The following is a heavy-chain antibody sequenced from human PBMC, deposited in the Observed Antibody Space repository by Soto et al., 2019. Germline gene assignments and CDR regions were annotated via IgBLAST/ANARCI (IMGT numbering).Heavy chain of an antibody. J-gene: IGHJ3*02. D-gene: IGHD3-16*02. CDR1: GYTFTSYA. Sequence: GASVMVSCKASGYTFTSYAMHWVRQAPGQRLEWMGWINVGNGNTKYSQKFQGRVTITRDTSASTAYMELSSLRSEDTAVYYCARDLNDSDYDYVWGSYRPDTFDIWGQGTMVTVSS. V-gene: IGHV1-3*01. CDR3: ARDLNDSDYDYVWGSYRPDTFDI. CDR2: INVGNGNT.